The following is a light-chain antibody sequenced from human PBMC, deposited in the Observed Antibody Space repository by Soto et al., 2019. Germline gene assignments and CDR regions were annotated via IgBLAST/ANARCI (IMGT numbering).Light chain of an antibody. V-gene: IGKV2-24*01. J-gene: IGKJ1*01. CDR3: IQFSHFPRT. Sequence: VLTQTPLSSPVNLGQPASISCRSSQSLVYSDGNTYLSWLQQRPGQPPRLLIYQVSNRFSGVPDRFSGSGAGTDFTLKISRVEAEDVGVYSCIQFSHFPRTFGQGIKVEIQ. CDR1: QSLVYSDGNTY. CDR2: QVS.